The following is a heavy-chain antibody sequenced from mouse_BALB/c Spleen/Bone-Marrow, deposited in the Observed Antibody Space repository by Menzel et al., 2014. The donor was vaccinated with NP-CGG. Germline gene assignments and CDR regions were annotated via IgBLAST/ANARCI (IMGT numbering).Heavy chain of an antibody. V-gene: IGHV14-3*02. J-gene: IGHJ2*01. CDR1: GFNIEDSY. D-gene: IGHD1-1*01. Sequence: VQLQQPGAEIVEPGASVKSSCTTSGFNIEDSYIYWMKQRPEQGLEWIGRIDPANGNTKYDPKFQGKATITVDTSSATAYLQLSSLTSEDTAVYYCARNYGSSLDYWGQGTTLTVSS. CDR2: IDPANGNT. CDR3: ARNYGSSLDY.